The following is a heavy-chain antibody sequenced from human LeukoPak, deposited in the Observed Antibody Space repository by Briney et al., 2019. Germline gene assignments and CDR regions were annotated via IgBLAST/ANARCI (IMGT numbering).Heavy chain of an antibody. J-gene: IGHJ4*02. CDR2: IEWDDDK. CDR3: VGVNYYDTSLGFA. D-gene: IGHD3-22*01. Sequence: SGPTLVNPTQTLTLTCTFSGFSLSTRGMCVSWIRQPPGKALEWLARIEWDDDKYYSTSLKTRLTISKGTSKNHVVLTVTNMDPVDTATYYCVGVNYYDTSLGFAWGQGTLVTVSS. V-gene: IGHV2-70*11. CDR1: GFSLSTRGMC.